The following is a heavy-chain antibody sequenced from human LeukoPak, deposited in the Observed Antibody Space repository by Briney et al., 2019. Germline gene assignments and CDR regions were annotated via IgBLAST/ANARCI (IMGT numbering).Heavy chain of an antibody. J-gene: IGHJ2*01. V-gene: IGHV4-61*02. D-gene: IGHD5-18*01. CDR2: IYTSGST. CDR3: ARIIVDTAMVNWYFDL. CDR1: GGSISSGSYY. Sequence: SETLSLTCTVSGGSISSGSYYWSWIRQPAGKGLEWIGRIYTSGSTNYNPSLKSRVTISVDTSKNQFSLKLSSVTAADTAVYYCARIIVDTAMVNWYFDLWGRGTLVTVSS.